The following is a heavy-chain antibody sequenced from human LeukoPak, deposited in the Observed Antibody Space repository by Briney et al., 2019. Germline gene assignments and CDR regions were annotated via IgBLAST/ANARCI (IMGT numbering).Heavy chain of an antibody. Sequence: SETLSLTCTVSGVSISSYFWSWIRQPAGKGLEWIGRIYDAGSTMYNPSLKSRVTMSVDTSNNLFSLKLSSVTAADTAVYYCARVLKTYYYDSSGYGSDYWGQGTLVTVSS. D-gene: IGHD3-22*01. CDR1: GVSISSYF. CDR3: ARVLKTYYYDSSGYGSDY. J-gene: IGHJ4*02. CDR2: IYDAGST. V-gene: IGHV4-4*07.